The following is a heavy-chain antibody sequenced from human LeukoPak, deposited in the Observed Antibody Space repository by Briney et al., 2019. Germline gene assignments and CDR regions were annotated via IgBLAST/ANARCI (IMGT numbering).Heavy chain of an antibody. J-gene: IGHJ3*02. CDR1: GFTFSSYS. CDR2: ISSSSSYI. CDR3: ARDPGQSDAFDI. V-gene: IGHV3-21*01. Sequence: GGSLRPSCAASGFTFSSYSMNWVRQAPGKGLEWVSSISSSSSYIYYADSVKGRFTISRDNAKNSLYLQMNSLRAEDTAVYYCARDPGQSDAFDIWGQGTMVTVSS.